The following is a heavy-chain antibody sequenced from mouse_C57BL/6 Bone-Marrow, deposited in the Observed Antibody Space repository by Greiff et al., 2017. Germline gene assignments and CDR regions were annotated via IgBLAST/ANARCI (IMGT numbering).Heavy chain of an antibody. J-gene: IGHJ2*01. Sequence: QVPLQQPGAELVRPGTSVKLSCKASGYTFTSYWMHWVKQRPGQGLEWIGVIDPSDSYTNYNQKVKGKATLTVDTSSSTAYMQLSSLTSEDSAVYYCARDDGYWGQGTTLTVSS. CDR3: ARDDGY. CDR2: IDPSDSYT. V-gene: IGHV1-59*01. CDR1: GYTFTSYW. D-gene: IGHD2-3*01.